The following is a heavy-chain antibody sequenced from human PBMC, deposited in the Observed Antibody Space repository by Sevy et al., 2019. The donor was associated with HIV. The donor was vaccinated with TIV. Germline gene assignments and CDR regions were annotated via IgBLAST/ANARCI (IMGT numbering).Heavy chain of an antibody. Sequence: GGSLRLSCAASGFTFNNYWIHWVRQAPGKGLVWVSRITNDGSSTGYAGSVEGRFTLSRDNAKNTVYLQMDSLRAEDTAMYYCARDGGLSTPFDYWGQGALVTVSS. V-gene: IGHV3-74*01. CDR2: ITNDGSST. J-gene: IGHJ4*02. D-gene: IGHD3-16*02. CDR1: GFTFNNYW. CDR3: ARDGGLSTPFDY.